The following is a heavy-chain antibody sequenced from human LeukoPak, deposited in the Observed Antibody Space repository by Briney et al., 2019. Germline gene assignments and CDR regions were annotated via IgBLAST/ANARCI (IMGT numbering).Heavy chain of an antibody. Sequence: PGGSLRLSCAASGFTFSSYGMNWVRQAPGKGLEWVAFIRYDGGNKCYADSVKGRFTISRDNAKNSLYLQMNSLRAEDTAVYYCAELGITMIGGVWGKGTTVTISS. V-gene: IGHV3-30*02. J-gene: IGHJ6*04. CDR1: GFTFSSYG. CDR3: AELGITMIGGV. D-gene: IGHD3-10*02. CDR2: IRYDGGNK.